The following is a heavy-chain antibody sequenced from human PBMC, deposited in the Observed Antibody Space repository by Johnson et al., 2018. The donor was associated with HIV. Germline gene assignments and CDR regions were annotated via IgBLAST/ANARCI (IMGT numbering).Heavy chain of an antibody. CDR3: TRGEGGYFYDSSGYYHRPDDAFEI. CDR2: IGTIDDT. V-gene: IGHV3-13*01. J-gene: IGHJ3*02. Sequence: VQLVESGGGLVQPGGSLRLSCAASGFTFSSYWMHWVRQAPGKGLVWVSGIGTIDDTYYSDSVTGRFTISRENAKNSLYLQMNSLRAEDTAVYFCTRGEGGYFYDSSGYYHRPDDAFEIWGQGTMVTVSS. CDR1: GFTFSSYW. D-gene: IGHD3-22*01.